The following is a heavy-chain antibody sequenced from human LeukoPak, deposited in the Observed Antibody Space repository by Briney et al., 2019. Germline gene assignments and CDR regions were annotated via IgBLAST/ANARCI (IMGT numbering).Heavy chain of an antibody. Sequence: PGGSLRLSCVVSGFTFSHYAMSWVRQAPGKGLEWVSAIRGNGGTTYYADSVKGRFTISRDNSKNTLYLQMNSLRVEDTALYFCARADILTAYPDDYWGQGTLVTVSS. CDR3: ARADILTAYPDDY. D-gene: IGHD3-9*01. CDR1: GFTFSHYA. V-gene: IGHV3-23*01. CDR2: IRGNGGTT. J-gene: IGHJ4*02.